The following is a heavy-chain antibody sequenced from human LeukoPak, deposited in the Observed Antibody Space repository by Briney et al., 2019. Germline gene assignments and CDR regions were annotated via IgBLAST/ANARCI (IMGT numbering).Heavy chain of an antibody. CDR2: ISGSGGST. CDR3: ARPYSSSALAFDI. J-gene: IGHJ3*02. V-gene: IGHV3-23*01. D-gene: IGHD6-6*01. CDR1: GFTFSSYA. Sequence: GGSLRLSCAASGFTFSSYAMSWVRQAPGKGLEWVSAISGSGGSTYYADSVKGRFTISRDNAKNSLYLQMNSLRAEDTAVYYCARPYSSSALAFDIWGQGTMVTVSS.